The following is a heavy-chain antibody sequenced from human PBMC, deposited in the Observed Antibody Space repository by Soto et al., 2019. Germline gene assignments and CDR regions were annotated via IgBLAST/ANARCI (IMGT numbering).Heavy chain of an antibody. J-gene: IGHJ2*01. CDR1: GFTFSSYS. CDR3: ARGGSIAVAHWYFDL. CDR2: ISSSSSYI. Sequence: ESGGGLVKPGGSLRLSCAASGFTFSSYSMNWVRQAPGKGLEWVSSISSSSSYIYYADSVKGRFTISRDNAKNSLYLQMNSLRAEDTAVYYCARGGSIAVAHWYFDLWGRGTLVTVSS. D-gene: IGHD6-19*01. V-gene: IGHV3-21*01.